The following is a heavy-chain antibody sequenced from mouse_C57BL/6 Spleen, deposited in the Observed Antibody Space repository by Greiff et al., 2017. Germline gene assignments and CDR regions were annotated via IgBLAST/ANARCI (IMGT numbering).Heavy chain of an antibody. CDR3: ARSYYDGSSPHWYFDV. Sequence: VQLQQSGPELVKPGASVKIPCKASGYTFTDYNMDWVKQSHGKSLEWIGDINPNNGGTIYNQKFKGKATLTVDKSSSTAYMELRSLTSEDTAVYYCARSYYDGSSPHWYFDVWGTGTTVTVSS. CDR1: GYTFTDYN. V-gene: IGHV1-18*01. J-gene: IGHJ1*03. CDR2: INPNNGGT. D-gene: IGHD1-1*01.